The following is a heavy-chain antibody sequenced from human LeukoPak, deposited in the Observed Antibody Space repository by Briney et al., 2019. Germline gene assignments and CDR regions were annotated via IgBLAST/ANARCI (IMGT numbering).Heavy chain of an antibody. Sequence: SETLSLTCGVSDFSISSGFYWGWIRQPPGKGLEWIGSVYHSESAYYNPSPRSRVTISVDTSKNQFSLTLTSVTAADTAVYYCVRGPQSFYYASSGYPFDFWGQGTLVAVSS. D-gene: IGHD3-22*01. V-gene: IGHV4-38-2*01. CDR2: VYHSESA. J-gene: IGHJ4*02. CDR1: DFSISSGFY. CDR3: VRGPQSFYYASSGYPFDF.